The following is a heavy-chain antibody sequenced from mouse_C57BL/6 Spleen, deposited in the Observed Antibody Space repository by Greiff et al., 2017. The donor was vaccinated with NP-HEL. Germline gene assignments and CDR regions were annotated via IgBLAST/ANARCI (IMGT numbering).Heavy chain of an antibody. D-gene: IGHD4-1*01. V-gene: IGHV1-26*01. Sequence: EVQLQQSGPELVKPGASVKISCKASGYTFTDYYMNWVKQSHGKSLEWIGDINPNNGGTSYNQKFKGKATLTVDKSSSTAYMELRSLTSEDSAVYYCARSHWDYWYFDVWGTGTTVTVSS. CDR3: ARSHWDYWYFDV. J-gene: IGHJ1*03. CDR1: GYTFTDYY. CDR2: INPNNGGT.